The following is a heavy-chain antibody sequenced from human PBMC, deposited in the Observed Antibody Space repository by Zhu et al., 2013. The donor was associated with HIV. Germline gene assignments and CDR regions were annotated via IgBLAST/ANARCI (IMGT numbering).Heavy chain of an antibody. Sequence: QVQLQESGPGLVKPPGTLSLTCAVSGGSFTSNHWWSWVCQPPGKGLEWIGEIYPSGTTNYNPSLKSRVTISLDKSKNQLSLKLTSVTAADSAVYYCARHVAVPGTRGFDSWGQGTLVTVSS. CDR1: GGSFTSNHW. CDR3: ARHVAVPGTRGFDS. J-gene: IGHJ4*02. CDR2: IYPSGTT. D-gene: IGHD6-19*01. V-gene: IGHV4-4*03.